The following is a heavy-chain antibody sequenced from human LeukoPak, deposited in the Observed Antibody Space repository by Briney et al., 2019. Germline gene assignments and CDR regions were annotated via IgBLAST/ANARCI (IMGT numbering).Heavy chain of an antibody. V-gene: IGHV3-30*04. CDR3: AKEGHSDFWSGYYYASYYFDY. Sequence: GGSLRLSCSASGFTFSNYAMRWVRQAPGKGLEWVAVISYDGSNKYYADSVKGRFTISRDNSKNTLYLQMNSLRTEDTAVYYCAKEGHSDFWSGYYYASYYFDYWGQGTLVTVSS. CDR1: GFTFSNYA. D-gene: IGHD3-3*01. CDR2: ISYDGSNK. J-gene: IGHJ4*02.